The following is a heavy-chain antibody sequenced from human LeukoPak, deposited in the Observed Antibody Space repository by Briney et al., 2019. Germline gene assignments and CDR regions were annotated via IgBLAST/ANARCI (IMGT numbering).Heavy chain of an antibody. Sequence: PETLSLTCAVYGGSFSAFRWNWIRQSPAKGLEWLGEMKQSGTPRYNPSLQSRVTISVDKSKNQFSLNVRSVTAADTAVYYCASRPFLYGFRTYFDNWAQGTLVTVSS. V-gene: IGHV4-34*01. CDR3: ASRPFLYGFRTYFDN. D-gene: IGHD3-10*01. CDR2: MKQSGTP. CDR1: GGSFSAFR. J-gene: IGHJ4*02.